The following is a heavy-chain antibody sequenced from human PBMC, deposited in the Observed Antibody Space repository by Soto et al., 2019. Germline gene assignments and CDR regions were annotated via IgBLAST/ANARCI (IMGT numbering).Heavy chain of an antibody. CDR3: AREMYSYGTQGFDY. V-gene: IGHV3-7*01. CDR2: IKQDGSEK. J-gene: IGHJ4*01. CDR1: GFTFSSYW. D-gene: IGHD5-18*01. Sequence: GGSLRLSCAASGFTFSSYWMSWVRQAPGKGLEWVANIKQDGSEKYYVDSVKGRFTISRDNAKNSLYLQMNSLRAEDTAVYYCAREMYSYGTQGFDYWGQEPWSPSP.